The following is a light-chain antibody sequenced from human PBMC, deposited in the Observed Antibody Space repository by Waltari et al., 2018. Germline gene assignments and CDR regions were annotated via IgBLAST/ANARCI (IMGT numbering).Light chain of an antibody. V-gene: IGLV2-23*01. Sequence: QSALTHPASVSGSPGQTITIPSTGISSAVGSHKFVSWYQPHPGNAPKLVIYEGYKRPSGVSNRFSGSKSGNTASLTISGLQAEDEADYYCCSYAGLNIWLFGGGTKLTVL. CDR1: SSAVGSHKF. J-gene: IGLJ3*02. CDR2: EGY. CDR3: CSYAGLNIWL.